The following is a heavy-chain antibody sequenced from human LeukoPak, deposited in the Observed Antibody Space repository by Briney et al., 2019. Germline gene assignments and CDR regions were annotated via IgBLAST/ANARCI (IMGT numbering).Heavy chain of an antibody. CDR1: GFRLSGFA. Sequence: GGSLRLSCATSGFRLSGFAVHWVRQAPGKGLEWVAAISYDGVNKHYADSVKGRFTISRDNSKNTLFLQMNSLRAEDTAVYYCARDRRHIVTTLDYWGQGTLVTVSS. J-gene: IGHJ4*02. CDR2: ISYDGVNK. D-gene: IGHD5-12*01. CDR3: ARDRRHIVTTLDY. V-gene: IGHV3-30*01.